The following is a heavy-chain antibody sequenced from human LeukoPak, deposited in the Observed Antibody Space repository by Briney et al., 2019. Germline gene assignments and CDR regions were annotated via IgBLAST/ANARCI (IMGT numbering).Heavy chain of an antibody. V-gene: IGHV3-9*01. J-gene: IGHJ4*02. D-gene: IGHD1-26*01. CDR1: GFTFDDYA. CDR2: ISWNSGSI. CDR3: AEEGRALDY. Sequence: GRSLRLSCAASGFTFDDYAMHWVRQAPGKGLEWVSGISWNSGSIGYADSVKGRFTISRDNAKNTLYLQMNSLRAEDTAVYYCAEEGRALDYWGQGTLVTVSS.